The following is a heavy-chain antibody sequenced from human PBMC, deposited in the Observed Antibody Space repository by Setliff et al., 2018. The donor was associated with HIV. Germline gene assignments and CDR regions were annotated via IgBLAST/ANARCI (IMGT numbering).Heavy chain of an antibody. CDR3: LVAVEEDV. Sequence: PGGSLRLSCAPSGFTFGSYAMSWVRQAPGKGLEWVSVISGSGDSTFYADSLKGRFTISRDNSKNTLYLQMNSLRAEDTAVYYCLVAVEEDVWGKGTTVTVSS. D-gene: IGHD5-12*01. J-gene: IGHJ6*04. V-gene: IGHV3-23*01. CDR1: GFTFGSYA. CDR2: ISGSGDST.